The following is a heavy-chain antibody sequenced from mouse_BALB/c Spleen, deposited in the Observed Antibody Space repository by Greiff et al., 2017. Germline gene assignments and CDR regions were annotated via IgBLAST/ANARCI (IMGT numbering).Heavy chain of an antibody. CDR3: ARPYYRYDGYFDV. V-gene: IGHV14-3*02. D-gene: IGHD2-14*01. Sequence: EVQLQQSGADLVKPGASVKLSCTASGFNIKDTYMHWVKQRPEQGLEWIGRIDPANGNTKYDPKFQGKATITADTSSNTAYLQLSSLTSEDTAVYYCARPYYRYDGYFDVWGAGTTVTVSS. CDR2: IDPANGNT. CDR1: GFNIKDTY. J-gene: IGHJ1*01.